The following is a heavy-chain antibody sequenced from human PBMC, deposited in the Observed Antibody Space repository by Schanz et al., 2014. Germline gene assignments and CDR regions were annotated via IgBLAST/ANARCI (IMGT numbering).Heavy chain of an antibody. V-gene: IGHV1-2*04. CDR3: ARAQPTNVGCDY. Sequence: QGQLVQSGAEVKKPRASVKVSCKASGYTFTDYYVHWVRQAPGQGLEWMGWINPNSGGTNYAQKFQGWVTMTSNTSVTTVYMELSRLRSDEPAVYYCARAQPTNVGCDYWGQGTRVTVSS. J-gene: IGHJ4*02. CDR1: GYTFTDYY. CDR2: INPNSGGT. D-gene: IGHD1-26*01.